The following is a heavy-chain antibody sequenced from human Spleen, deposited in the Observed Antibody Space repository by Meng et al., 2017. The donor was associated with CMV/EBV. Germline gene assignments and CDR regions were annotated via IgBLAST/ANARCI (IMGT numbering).Heavy chain of an antibody. Sequence: GGSLRLSCAASGFTFSSYSMHWVRQAPGKGLEWVAFIRYDGSNKYYADSVKGRFTISRDNSKNTLYLQMNSLRAEDTAVYYCAKEVILRFLEWTSMDVWGQGTTVTVSS. J-gene: IGHJ6*02. V-gene: IGHV3-30*02. CDR1: GFTFSSYS. D-gene: IGHD3-3*01. CDR3: AKEVILRFLEWTSMDV. CDR2: IRYDGSNK.